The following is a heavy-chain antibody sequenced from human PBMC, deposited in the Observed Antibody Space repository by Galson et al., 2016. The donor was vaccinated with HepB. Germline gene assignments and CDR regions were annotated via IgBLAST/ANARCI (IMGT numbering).Heavy chain of an antibody. Sequence: SVKVSCKASGFTFTSSAVQWVRQARGQRLEWIGWIVVGSGNTNYAQKFQERVTITRDMSTSTAYMELSSLRSEDTAVYYFAAMGHYYDSSGYIPWGQGTLVTVSS. CDR2: IVVGSGNT. CDR3: AAMGHYYDSSGYIP. V-gene: IGHV1-58*01. D-gene: IGHD3-22*01. J-gene: IGHJ5*02. CDR1: GFTFTSSA.